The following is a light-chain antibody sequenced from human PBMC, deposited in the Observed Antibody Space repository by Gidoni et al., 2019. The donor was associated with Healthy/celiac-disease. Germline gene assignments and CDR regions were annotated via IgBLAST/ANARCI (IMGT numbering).Light chain of an antibody. J-gene: IGKJ5*01. V-gene: IGKV3-11*01. CDR3: QQRSNWPF. CDR2: DAS. Sequence: EIVLTQSPATLSLSPGERATLSCRASQRVSSYLAWYQQKPGQAPRLLIYDASNRATGIPARFSGSGSGTDFTLTISSLEPEDFAVYYCQQRSNWPFFXQXTRLEIK. CDR1: QRVSSY.